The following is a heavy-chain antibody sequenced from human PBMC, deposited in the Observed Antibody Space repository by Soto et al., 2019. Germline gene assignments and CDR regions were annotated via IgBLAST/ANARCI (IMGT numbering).Heavy chain of an antibody. Sequence: GASVKVSCKASGDTFTNYGITWVRQAPGQPLEWLGWISLYSDGTNYAQKFQGRFSMTTDTSTTTAYMELRSLRSDDTAVYYCARVVPGAEAWFGPWGQGTLVTVSS. V-gene: IGHV1-18*01. CDR1: GDTFTNYG. J-gene: IGHJ5*02. CDR3: ARVVPGAEAWFGP. D-gene: IGHD2-2*01. CDR2: ISLYSDGT.